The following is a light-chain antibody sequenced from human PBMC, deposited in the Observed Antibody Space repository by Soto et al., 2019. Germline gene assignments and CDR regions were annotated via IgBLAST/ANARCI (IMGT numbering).Light chain of an antibody. CDR3: QQYNSYPWT. CDR2: KAS. J-gene: IGKJ1*01. CDR1: QSFSSW. Sequence: DIQMTQSPSTLSASVGDRVTITCRASQSFSSWLAWYQQKPGKAPKLLIYKASSVESGDPSRFSGSGSGTEFTLTISSLQPDDFATYYCQQYNSYPWTFGQGTKVEIK. V-gene: IGKV1-5*03.